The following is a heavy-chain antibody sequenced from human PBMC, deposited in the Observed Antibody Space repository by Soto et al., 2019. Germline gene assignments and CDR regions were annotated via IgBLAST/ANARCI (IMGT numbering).Heavy chain of an antibody. CDR1: GGTFSSYT. J-gene: IGHJ4*02. V-gene: IGHV1-69*04. Sequence: GASVKVSCKASGGTFSSYTISWVRQAPGQGLEWMGRIIPTLGIANYAQKFQGRVTITADKSTSTAYMELSSLRSEDTAVYYCAREKYGGYFDYWGQGTLITVSS. D-gene: IGHD2-8*01. CDR3: AREKYGGYFDY. CDR2: IIPTLGIA.